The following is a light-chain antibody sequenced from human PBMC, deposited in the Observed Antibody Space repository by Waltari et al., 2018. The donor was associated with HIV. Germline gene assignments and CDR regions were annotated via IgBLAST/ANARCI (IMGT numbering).Light chain of an antibody. J-gene: IGKJ4*01. CDR1: QGVNSN. V-gene: IGKV3-15*01. CDR3: QQYNNWPGYT. CDR2: GAS. Sequence: EIVMKQSPATPSVSPGERATPSCRASQGVNSNLAWYQQKPGQAPRLLIYGASTRATGIPARFSGSGSGTEFTLTITSLPSEDFAVYYCQQYNNWPGYTFGGGTKVEIK.